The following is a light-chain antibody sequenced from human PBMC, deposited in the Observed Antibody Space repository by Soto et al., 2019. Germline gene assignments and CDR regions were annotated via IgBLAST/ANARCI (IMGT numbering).Light chain of an antibody. Sequence: EIVLTQSPGTLSLSPGERATLSCRASQSVGGNYLAWFQQKPGQTPRVLFYGASSRATGISDRFSGSGSGTEFTLTINSLQSEDFAVYYCQQYGSSPRTFGQGTKV. CDR1: QSVGGNY. J-gene: IGKJ1*01. CDR3: QQYGSSPRT. CDR2: GAS. V-gene: IGKV3-20*01.